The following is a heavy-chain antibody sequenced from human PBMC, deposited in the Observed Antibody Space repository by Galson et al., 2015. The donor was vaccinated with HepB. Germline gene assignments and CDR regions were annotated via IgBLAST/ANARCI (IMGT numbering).Heavy chain of an antibody. CDR1: GYTFTSYY. CDR3: ARGEAVAGPPWYMDV. CDR2: INPSGGST. V-gene: IGHV1-46*01. D-gene: IGHD6-19*01. J-gene: IGHJ6*03. Sequence: SVKVSCKASGYTFTSYYMHWVRQAPGQGLEWMGIINPSGGSTSYAQKFQGRVTMTRDTSTSTVYMELSSLRSEDTAVYYCARGEAVAGPPWYMDVWGKGTTVTVSS.